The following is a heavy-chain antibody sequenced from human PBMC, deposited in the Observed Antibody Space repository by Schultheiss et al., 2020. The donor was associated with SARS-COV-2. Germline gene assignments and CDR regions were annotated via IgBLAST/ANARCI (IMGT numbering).Heavy chain of an antibody. CDR3: AKSGYSSGWFAFDH. CDR2: ISGSGDST. V-gene: IGHV3-23*01. D-gene: IGHD6-19*01. CDR1: GFTFSSYA. Sequence: GESLKISCAASGFTFSSYAMSWVRQAPGKGLEWVSLISGSGDSTYYADSVKGRFTISRDNSKNTLYLQMNSLRAEDTAVYYCAKSGYSSGWFAFDHWGQGTLVTVSS. J-gene: IGHJ5*02.